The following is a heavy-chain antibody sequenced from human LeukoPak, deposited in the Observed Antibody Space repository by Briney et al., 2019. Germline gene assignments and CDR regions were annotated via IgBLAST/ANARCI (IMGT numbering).Heavy chain of an antibody. V-gene: IGHV5-51*01. J-gene: IGHJ4*02. Sequence: GESLKISCKGSGYSFTSYWIGWVRQMPGKGLEWMEIIYPGDSDTRYSPSFQGQVTISADKSISTAYLQWSSLKASDTAMYYCARPRYYYGSGIQYYFDYWGQGTLVTVSS. D-gene: IGHD3-10*01. CDR2: IYPGDSDT. CDR3: ARPRYYYGSGIQYYFDY. CDR1: GYSFTSYW.